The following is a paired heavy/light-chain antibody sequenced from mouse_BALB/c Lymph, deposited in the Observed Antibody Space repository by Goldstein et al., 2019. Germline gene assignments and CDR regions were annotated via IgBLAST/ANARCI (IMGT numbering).Heavy chain of an antibody. D-gene: IGHD2-1*01. CDR3: ARSDGNYRFAY. J-gene: IGHJ3*01. Sequence: DVQLVESGGGLVQPGGSRKLSCAASGFTFSSFGMHWVRQAPEKGLEWVAYISSGSSTIYYADTVKGRFTISRDNPKNTLFLQMTSLRSEDTAMYYCARSDGNYRFAYWGQGTLVTVSA. CDR1: GFTFSSFG. V-gene: IGHV5-17*02. CDR2: ISSGSSTI.
Light chain of an antibody. CDR3: LQYDEFPLT. J-gene: IGKJ5*01. CDR2: RAN. V-gene: IGKV14-111*01. CDR1: QDINSY. Sequence: DIKMTQSPSSMYASLGERVTITCKASQDINSYLSWFQQKPGKSPKTLIYRANRLVDGVPSRFSGSGSGQDYSLTISSLEYEDMGIYYCLQYDEFPLTFGAGTKLELK.